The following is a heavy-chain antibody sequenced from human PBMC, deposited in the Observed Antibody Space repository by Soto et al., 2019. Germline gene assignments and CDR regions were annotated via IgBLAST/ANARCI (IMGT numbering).Heavy chain of an antibody. V-gene: IGHV4-31*03. J-gene: IGHJ4*02. D-gene: IGHD5-12*01. CDR3: ARVPLDSGYYFDY. Sequence: ASETLSLTCTVSGGSISSGGYYWSWIRQHPGKGLEWIGYIYYSGSTYYNPSLKSRVTISVDTSKNQFSLKLSSVTAADTAVYYCARVPLDSGYYFDYWGQGTLVTVSS. CDR2: IYYSGST. CDR1: GGSISSGGYY.